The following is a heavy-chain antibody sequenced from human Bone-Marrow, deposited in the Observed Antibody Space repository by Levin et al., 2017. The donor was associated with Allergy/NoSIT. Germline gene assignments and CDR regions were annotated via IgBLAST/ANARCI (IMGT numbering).Heavy chain of an antibody. J-gene: IGHJ6*03. CDR3: ARELQVWNHYYHYYMDV. V-gene: IGHV4-59*11. CDR1: GGSISSHY. CDR2: MHYSGSA. Sequence: SQTLSLTCTVSGGSISSHYWSWIRQPPGKGLEWIGYMHYSGSANYNRSLESRVTISVGTSKNQFSLKLSSVTAADTAVYYCARELQVWNHYYHYYMDVWGKGTTVTVSS. D-gene: IGHD5-18*01.